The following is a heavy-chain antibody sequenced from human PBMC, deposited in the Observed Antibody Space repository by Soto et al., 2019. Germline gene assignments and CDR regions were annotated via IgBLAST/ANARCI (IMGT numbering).Heavy chain of an antibody. CDR2: ISGSGGST. Sequence: GGSLRLSCAASGFTFSSYAMSWVRQAPGKGLEWVSAISGSGGSTYYADSVKGRFTISRDNSKNTLYLQMNSLRAEDTAVYYCAKVVVREWFHTKPNFDYWGQGTLVTVSS. V-gene: IGHV3-23*01. CDR3: AKVVVREWFHTKPNFDY. J-gene: IGHJ4*02. CDR1: GFTFSSYA. D-gene: IGHD3-3*01.